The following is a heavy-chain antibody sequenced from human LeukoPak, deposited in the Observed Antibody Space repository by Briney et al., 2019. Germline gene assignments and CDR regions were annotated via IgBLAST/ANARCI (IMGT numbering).Heavy chain of an antibody. J-gene: IGHJ5*02. V-gene: IGHV3-30*18. CDR1: GFTFSSYG. D-gene: IGHD3-10*01. Sequence: GRSLRLSCAASGFTFSSYGMHWVRQAPGKGLEWVAVISYDGSNKYYADSVKGRFTISRDNSKNTLYLQMNSLRAEDTAVYYCAKDATGLNYYGETWGQGTLVTVSS. CDR2: ISYDGSNK. CDR3: AKDATGLNYYGET.